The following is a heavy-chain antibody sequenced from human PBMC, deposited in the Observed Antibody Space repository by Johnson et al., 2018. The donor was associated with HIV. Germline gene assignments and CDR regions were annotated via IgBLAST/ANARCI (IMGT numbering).Heavy chain of an antibody. D-gene: IGHD3-3*01. J-gene: IGHJ3*02. V-gene: IGHV3-20*04. Sequence: VHLVESGGGVVRPGGSLRLSCAASGFTFDDYGMSWVRQAPGKGLEWVSGINWNGGSTGYADSVKGRFTISRDNSKNTLYLQMNSLRAEDTAVDYCGRVRDYNFWSGQQSRHAFDIWGQGTMVTVSS. CDR3: GRVRDYNFWSGQQSRHAFDI. CDR1: GFTFDDYG. CDR2: INWNGGST.